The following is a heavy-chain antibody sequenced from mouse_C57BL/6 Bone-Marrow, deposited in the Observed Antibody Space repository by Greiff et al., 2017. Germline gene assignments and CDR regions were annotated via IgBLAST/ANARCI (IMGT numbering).Heavy chain of an antibody. V-gene: IGHV1-80*01. CDR3: ARSIDGYRTFAMDY. J-gene: IGHJ4*01. CDR1: GYAFSSYW. D-gene: IGHD2-3*01. Sequence: QVQLQQSGAELVKPGASVKISCKASGYAFSSYWMNWVKQRPGKGLEWIGQIYPGDGDTNYNGKFKGKATLTADKSSSTAYMQLSSLTSEDSAVYFCARSIDGYRTFAMDYGGQGTSVTVSS. CDR2: IYPGDGDT.